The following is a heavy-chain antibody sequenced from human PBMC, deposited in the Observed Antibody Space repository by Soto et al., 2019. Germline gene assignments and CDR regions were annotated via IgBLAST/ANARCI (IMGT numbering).Heavy chain of an antibody. Sequence: ASVKVSCKASGYTFTSYGISWVRQAPGQGLEWMGWISAYNGNTNYAQKLQGRVTMTTDTSTSTAYMELRSLRSDDTAVYYCARDYRFLEWLLFSLWGQGTLVTVSS. V-gene: IGHV1-18*01. D-gene: IGHD3-3*01. J-gene: IGHJ4*02. CDR3: ARDYRFLEWLLFSL. CDR2: ISAYNGNT. CDR1: GYTFTSYG.